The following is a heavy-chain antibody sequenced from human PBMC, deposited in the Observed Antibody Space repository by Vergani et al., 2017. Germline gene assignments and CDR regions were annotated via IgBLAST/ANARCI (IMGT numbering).Heavy chain of an antibody. V-gene: IGHV4-59*01. J-gene: IGHJ5*02. CDR1: GGSISSYY. CDR3: ASLGVPAANQNWFDP. Sequence: QVQLQESGPGLVKPSETLSLTCTVSGGSISSYYWSWIRQPPGKGLEWSGYIYYSGSTNYNPSLKSRVTISVDTSKNQFSLKLSSVTAAATAVYYCASLGVPAANQNWFDPWGQGTLVTVSS. D-gene: IGHD2-2*01. CDR2: IYYSGST.